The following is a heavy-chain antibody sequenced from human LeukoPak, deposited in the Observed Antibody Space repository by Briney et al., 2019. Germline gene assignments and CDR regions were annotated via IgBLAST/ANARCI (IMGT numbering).Heavy chain of an antibody. J-gene: IGHJ6*02. Sequence: SETLSLTCAVYGGSFSGYYWSWIRQPPGKGLEWIGEINHSGSTNYNPSLKSRVTISVDTSKNQFSLKLSSVTAADTAVYYCARTHKDYDILTGYYYYYGMDVWGQGTTVTVSS. CDR1: GGSFSGYY. CDR2: INHSGST. V-gene: IGHV4-34*09. CDR3: ARTHKDYDILTGYYYYYGMDV. D-gene: IGHD3-9*01.